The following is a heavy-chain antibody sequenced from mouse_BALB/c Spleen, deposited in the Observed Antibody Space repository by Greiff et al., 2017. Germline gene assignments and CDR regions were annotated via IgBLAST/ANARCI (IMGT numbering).Heavy chain of an antibody. V-gene: IGHV5-6-5*01. CDR3: ARGGTMITLYAMDY. Sequence: EVHLVESGGGLVKPGGSLKLSCAASGFTFSSYAMSWVRQTPEKRLEWVASISSGGSTYYPDSVKGRFTISRDNARNILYLQMSSLRSEDTAMYYCARGGTMITLYAMDYWGQGTSVTVSS. CDR1: GFTFSSYA. CDR2: ISSGGST. D-gene: IGHD2-4*01. J-gene: IGHJ4*01.